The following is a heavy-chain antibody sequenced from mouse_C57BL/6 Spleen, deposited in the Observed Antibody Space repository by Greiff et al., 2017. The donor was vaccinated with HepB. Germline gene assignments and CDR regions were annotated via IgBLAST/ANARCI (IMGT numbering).Heavy chain of an antibody. Sequence: EVKLQESGAELVKPGASVKLSCTASGFNIKDYYMHWVKQRTEQGLEWIGRIDPEDGETKYAPKFQGKATITADTSSNTAYLQLSSLTSEDTAVYYCALAPYYYGSSYDWFAYWGQGTLVTVSA. CDR3: ALAPYYYGSSYDWFAY. CDR2: IDPEDGET. J-gene: IGHJ3*01. CDR1: GFNIKDYY. V-gene: IGHV14-2*01. D-gene: IGHD1-1*01.